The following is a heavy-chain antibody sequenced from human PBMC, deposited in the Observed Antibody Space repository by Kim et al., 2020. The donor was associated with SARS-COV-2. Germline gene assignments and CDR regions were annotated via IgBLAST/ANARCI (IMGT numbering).Heavy chain of an antibody. Sequence: SETLSLTCAVYGGSFSGYYWSWIRQPPGKGLEWIGEINHSGSTNYNPSLKSRVTISVDTSKNQFSLKLSSVTAADTAVYYCAPQPPGFLDSYGHSGYWGQGTLVTVSS. CDR3: APQPPGFLDSYGHSGY. CDR1: GGSFSGYY. D-gene: IGHD5-18*01. CDR2: INHSGST. V-gene: IGHV4-34*01. J-gene: IGHJ4*02.